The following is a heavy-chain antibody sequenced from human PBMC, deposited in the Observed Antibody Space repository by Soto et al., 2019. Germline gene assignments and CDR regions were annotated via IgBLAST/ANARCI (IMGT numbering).Heavy chain of an antibody. Sequence: SETLSLTCTVSDGSISSHYWSWIRQPPGKGLEWIGYIYYSGSTNYNPSLKSRVTISVDTSKNQFSLKLSSVTAADTAVYYCAREFIPSGYHGPGWYFHYWGQGTLVTVSS. CDR1: DGSISSHY. CDR2: IYYSGST. CDR3: AREFIPSGYHGPGWYFHY. D-gene: IGHD3-22*01. V-gene: IGHV4-59*11. J-gene: IGHJ4*02.